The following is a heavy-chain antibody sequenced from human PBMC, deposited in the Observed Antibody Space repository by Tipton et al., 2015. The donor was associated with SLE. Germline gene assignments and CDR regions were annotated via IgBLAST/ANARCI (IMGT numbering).Heavy chain of an antibody. V-gene: IGHV1-2*06. J-gene: IGHJ4*02. D-gene: IGHD2-2*01. Sequence: QLVQSGAEVKKPGASVKVSCKASGYTFTGYYMHWVRQAPGQGLEWMGRINPNSGGTNYAQKFQGRVTMTRDTSISTAYMELSRLRSDDTAVYYCARDRQYCSGPCWYVEFDYWGQGPLVTFAS. CDR2: INPNSGGT. CDR1: GYTFTGYY. CDR3: ARDRQYCSGPCWYVEFDY.